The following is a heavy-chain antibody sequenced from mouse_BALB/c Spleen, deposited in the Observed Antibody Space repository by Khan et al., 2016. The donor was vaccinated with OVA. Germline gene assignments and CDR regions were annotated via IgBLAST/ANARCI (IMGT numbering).Heavy chain of an antibody. CDR1: GYSITSDYA. J-gene: IGHJ4*01. V-gene: IGHV3-2*02. Sequence: VQLKESGPGLVKPSQSLSLTCTVTGYSITSDYAWNWIRQFPGNKLEWMRYISYSGSTNYNPSLKSRISITRDTSKNQFFLQLNSVTTEDTASYYCARDGSRYNYAMDYWGQGTSVTVSS. CDR2: ISYSGST. D-gene: IGHD2-3*01. CDR3: ARDGSRYNYAMDY.